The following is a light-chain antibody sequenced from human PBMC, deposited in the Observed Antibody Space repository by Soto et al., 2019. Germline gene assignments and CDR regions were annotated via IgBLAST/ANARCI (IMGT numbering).Light chain of an antibody. Sequence: IKMTQSPSSLSASVRDRVTITCRASQGIRNDLGWYQQKPGKAPKLLIYAASSLQSGVPSRFSGSGSGTDFTLTISSLQPDDFATYYCPQYMSYSFGQGTKVDIK. V-gene: IGKV1-6*01. CDR1: QGIRND. CDR3: PQYMSYS. J-gene: IGKJ1*01. CDR2: AAS.